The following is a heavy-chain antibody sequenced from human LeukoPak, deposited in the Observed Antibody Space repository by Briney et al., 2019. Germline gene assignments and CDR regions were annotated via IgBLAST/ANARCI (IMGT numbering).Heavy chain of an antibody. CDR1: GYTFTSYA. CDR2: ISAGNGNT. J-gene: IGHJ3*02. CDR3: ASSPYYYDSSGYYYGAFDI. Sequence: ASVKVSCKASGYTFTSYAIHWVRQAPGQRLEWMGWISAGNGNTKYSQNFQGRVTFISNTSATTAFMELSSLRSEDAAVYYCASSPYYYDSSGYYYGAFDIWGQGTMVTVSS. D-gene: IGHD3-22*01. V-gene: IGHV1-3*01.